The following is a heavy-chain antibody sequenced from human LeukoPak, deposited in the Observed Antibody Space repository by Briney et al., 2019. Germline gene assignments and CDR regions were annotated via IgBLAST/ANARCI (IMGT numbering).Heavy chain of an antibody. CDR2: ISGSGGST. D-gene: IGHD5-24*01. J-gene: IGHJ4*02. CDR1: GFTFSSYA. CDR3: ARGDGYSYYFDY. Sequence: GGSLRLSCAASGFTFSSYAMSWVRQAPGKGLEWVSAISGSGGSTYYADSVKGRFTISRDNSKNTLYLQMNSLRAEDTAVYYCARGDGYSYYFDYWGQGTLVTVSS. V-gene: IGHV3-23*01.